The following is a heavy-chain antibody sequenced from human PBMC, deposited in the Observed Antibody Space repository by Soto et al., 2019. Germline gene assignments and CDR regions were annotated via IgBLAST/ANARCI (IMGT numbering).Heavy chain of an antibody. Sequence: ASVKVSCKASGYTFTGYYMHWVRQAPGQGLEWMGWINPNSGGTNYAQKFQGRVTMTRDTSISTAYMELSRLRSDDTAVYYCARGSSIAAAGTMDYWGQGXLVTVPS. CDR3: ARGSSIAAAGTMDY. V-gene: IGHV1-2*02. D-gene: IGHD6-13*01. CDR2: INPNSGGT. CDR1: GYTFTGYY. J-gene: IGHJ4*02.